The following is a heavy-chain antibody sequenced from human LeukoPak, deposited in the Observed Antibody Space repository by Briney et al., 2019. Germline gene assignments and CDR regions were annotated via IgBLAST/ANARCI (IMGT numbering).Heavy chain of an antibody. CDR1: GHTFTDYY. CDR2: INPNSGGT. J-gene: IGHJ4*02. Sequence: ASVTVSCKASGHTFTDYYMHWVRQAPGQGFEWMGWINPNSGGTNYAQKFQGRVTMTRDTSISTAYMELSSLRSDDTAVYYCARVSDNGSENFDQWGQGTLVTLSS. CDR3: ARVSDNGSENFDQ. D-gene: IGHD3-10*01. V-gene: IGHV1-2*02.